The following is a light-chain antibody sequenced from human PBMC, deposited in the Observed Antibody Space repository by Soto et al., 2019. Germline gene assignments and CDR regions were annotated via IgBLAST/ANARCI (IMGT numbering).Light chain of an antibody. CDR1: QDISNY. Sequence: DIQMTQSPSSLSASVRDRVTITCQAIQDISNYLNWYQQKPGKAPKLLIYDASNLEAGVPSRFSGSGSGTDFTFTISSLQPEDIATYYCQQYDNLPITFGQGTRLEIK. V-gene: IGKV1-33*01. CDR3: QQYDNLPIT. CDR2: DAS. J-gene: IGKJ5*01.